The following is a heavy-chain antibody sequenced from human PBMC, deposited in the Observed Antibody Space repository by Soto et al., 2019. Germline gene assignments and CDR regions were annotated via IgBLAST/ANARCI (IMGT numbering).Heavy chain of an antibody. D-gene: IGHD5-12*01. CDR2: ISHSGIT. CDR1: GASITSGNHY. V-gene: IGHV4-61*01. J-gene: IGHJ4*02. CDR3: ARGWDANS. Sequence: QVQMQESGPGLVKPSETLSLTCIVSGASITSGNHYWNWIRQPPGKGLEWIGYISHSGITNYSPSLKSRVTISRDTSRNQIFLKVRSVTAADTAVYYCARGWDANSWGQGTLVTVSS.